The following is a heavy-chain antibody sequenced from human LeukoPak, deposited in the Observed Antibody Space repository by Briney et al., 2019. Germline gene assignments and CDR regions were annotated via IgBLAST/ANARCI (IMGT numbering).Heavy chain of an antibody. Sequence: GTLRLSCAASGFTFSSYGMNWVRQAPGKGLEWVSGINWNGGSTGYADSVKGRFTISRDNAKNSLYLQMNSLRAEDTAVYYCARGPSGYHNTGGQGTLVTVSS. D-gene: IGHD5-12*01. CDR1: GFTFSSYG. CDR3: ARGPSGYHNT. V-gene: IGHV3-20*04. CDR2: INWNGGST. J-gene: IGHJ4*02.